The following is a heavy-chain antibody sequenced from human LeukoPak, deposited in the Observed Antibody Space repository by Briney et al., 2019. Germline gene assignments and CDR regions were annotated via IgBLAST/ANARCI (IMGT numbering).Heavy chain of an antibody. V-gene: IGHV4-4*02. CDR2: VYQSGST. D-gene: IGHD1-26*01. J-gene: IGHJ3*02. CDR3: ARSITGSYGSFDI. CDR1: GGSLDTMHW. Sequence: SETLSLTCAVSGGSLDTMHWWSWVRQPPGKGLEWLGEVYQSGSTNYNPSLKSRVIVLVDNSKNQFSLKLSSVTAADTAIYYCARSITGSYGSFDIWGQGTLVTVSS.